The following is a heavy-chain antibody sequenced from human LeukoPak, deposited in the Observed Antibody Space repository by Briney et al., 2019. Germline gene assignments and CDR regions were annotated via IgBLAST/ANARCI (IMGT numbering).Heavy chain of an antibody. J-gene: IGHJ4*02. Sequence: GGSLRLSCAASGFTFSSYSINWVRQAPGKGLEWVSSISSGGTFMYYADSVKGRFTISRDNAKKSVFLQMNSLRAEDSAVYYCAREPTGDYWGQGMLVTFSS. CDR3: AREPTGDY. CDR2: ISSGGTFM. V-gene: IGHV3-21*01. CDR1: GFTFSSYS. D-gene: IGHD1-1*01.